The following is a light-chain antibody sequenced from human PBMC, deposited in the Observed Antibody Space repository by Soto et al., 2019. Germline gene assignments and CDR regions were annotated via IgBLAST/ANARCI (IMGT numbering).Light chain of an antibody. V-gene: IGKV3-20*01. CDR1: QSVSNSF. Sequence: EILLTQSPGTLSLSPGERATLSCRASQSVSNSFLAWYQQKPSQTPRLLMYNAATRATGIPDRFSGSGSGTDFTLSISRLEPEDFAVYYCQQYANSLLTFGGGTKVEIK. J-gene: IGKJ4*01. CDR3: QQYANSLLT. CDR2: NAA.